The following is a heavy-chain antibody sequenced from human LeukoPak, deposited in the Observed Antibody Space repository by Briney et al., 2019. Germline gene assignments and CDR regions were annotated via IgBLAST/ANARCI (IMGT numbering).Heavy chain of an antibody. Sequence: GGSLRLSCAASGFTFSSYAMHWVRQAPGKGLEWVAVISYDGSNKYYADSVKGRFTISRDNAKNSLYLQMNSLRAEDTAVYYCARAGIAAAGFDYWGQGTLVTVSS. CDR3: ARAGIAAAGFDY. CDR2: ISYDGSNK. J-gene: IGHJ4*02. V-gene: IGHV3-30*04. CDR1: GFTFSSYA. D-gene: IGHD6-13*01.